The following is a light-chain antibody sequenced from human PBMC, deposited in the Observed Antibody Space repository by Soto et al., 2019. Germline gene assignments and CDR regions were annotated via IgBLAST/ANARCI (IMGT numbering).Light chain of an antibody. CDR1: QNVDTN. J-gene: IGKJ1*01. CDR3: QQYNNWPQT. V-gene: IGKV3-15*01. CDR2: GAS. Sequence: EAVLTQSPATLSVSPGEGATLSCRASQNVDTNLAWYQQRPGQAPRLLIYGASKRAIGLPARFSGSGSGTEFTLTITSLQSEDFAVYYCQQYNNWPQTFGQGTKVEIK.